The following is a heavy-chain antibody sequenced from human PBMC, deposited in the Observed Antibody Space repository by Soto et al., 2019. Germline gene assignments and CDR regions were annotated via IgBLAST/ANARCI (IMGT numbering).Heavy chain of an antibody. D-gene: IGHD2-15*01. V-gene: IGHV1-69*01. Sequence: QVQLVQSGAEVKKPGSSVKVSCKASGGTFSSYAISWVRQAPGQGLEWMGGIIPIFGTANYAQKFQGRVTITADESTSTAYMELSSLRSEDTAVYYCARVGGYCCGGSCYSGGHWFDPWGQGTLVTVSS. J-gene: IGHJ5*02. CDR3: ARVGGYCCGGSCYSGGHWFDP. CDR1: GGTFSSYA. CDR2: IIPIFGTA.